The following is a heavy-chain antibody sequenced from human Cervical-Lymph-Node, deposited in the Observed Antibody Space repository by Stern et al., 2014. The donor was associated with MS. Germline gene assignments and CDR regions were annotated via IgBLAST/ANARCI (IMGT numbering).Heavy chain of an antibody. CDR2: IYYSGST. Sequence: QVQLQESGPGLVKPSETLSLTCTVSGVSITTYYWSWIRQPPGKGLEWIGYIYYSGSTNSNPSLKSRVTMSVDTSKNQFSLKLSSVTAADTAVYYCATGGSSTFDYWGQGALVTVSS. V-gene: IGHV4-59*01. CDR3: ATGGSSTFDY. J-gene: IGHJ4*02. D-gene: IGHD3-16*01. CDR1: GVSITTYY.